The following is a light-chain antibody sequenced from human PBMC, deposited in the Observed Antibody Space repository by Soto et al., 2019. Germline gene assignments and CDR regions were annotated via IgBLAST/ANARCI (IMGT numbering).Light chain of an antibody. CDR2: GGS. Sequence: EIVLTQSPGTLSLSPGEGATLSCRASQSLSGSLVAWYQHKRGQAPRLLIHGGSNRDTGIPHRCSCSGSGTDFALNIRSLEPAAFEVYYCQQYCGSPRTFGQRTRV. CDR1: QSLSGSL. V-gene: IGKV3-20*01. CDR3: QQYCGSPRT. J-gene: IGKJ1*01.